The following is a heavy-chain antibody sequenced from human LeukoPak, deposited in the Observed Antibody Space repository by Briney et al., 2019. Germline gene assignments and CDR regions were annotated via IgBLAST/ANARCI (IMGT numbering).Heavy chain of an antibody. CDR1: GYTLSDYG. J-gene: IGHJ4*02. D-gene: IGHD6-6*01. CDR3: ARRMYSSSSPDY. V-gene: IGHV1-18*01. CDR2: INTYNGAT. Sequence: GASVKVSCKASGYTLSDYGISWVRQAPGQGLEWMGWINTYNGATNYAPKLQGRVTMTTDRSSNTAYMELSRLRSDDTAVYYCARRMYSSSSPDYWGQGTLVTVSS.